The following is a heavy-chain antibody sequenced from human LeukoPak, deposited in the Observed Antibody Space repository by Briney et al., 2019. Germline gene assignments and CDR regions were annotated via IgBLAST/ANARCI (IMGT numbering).Heavy chain of an antibody. CDR3: AHLTGHRDGYNLRFYFDY. V-gene: IGHV2-5*02. Sequence: ESGPTLVNPTQTLTLTCTFSGFSLSTSGVGVGWIRQPPGKALEWLALIYWDDDKRYSPSLKSRLTITKDTSKNQVVLTMTNMDPVDTATYYCAHLTGHRDGYNLRFYFDYWGQGTLVTVSS. CDR2: IYWDDDK. CDR1: GFSLSTSGVG. D-gene: IGHD5-24*01. J-gene: IGHJ4*02.